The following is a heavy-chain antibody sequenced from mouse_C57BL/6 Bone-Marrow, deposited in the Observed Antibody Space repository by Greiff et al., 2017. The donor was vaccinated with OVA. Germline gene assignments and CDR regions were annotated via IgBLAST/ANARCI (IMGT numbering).Heavy chain of an antibody. V-gene: IGHV1-82*01. Sequence: VKLQQSGPELVKPGASVKISCKASGYAFSSSWMNWVKQRPGKGLEWIGRIYPGDGDTNYNGKFKGKATLTADKSSSTAYMQLSSLTSEDSAVYFCNYYGSSLGYWGQGTTLTVSS. D-gene: IGHD1-1*01. CDR2: IYPGDGDT. CDR3: NYYGSSLGY. J-gene: IGHJ2*01. CDR1: GYAFSSSW.